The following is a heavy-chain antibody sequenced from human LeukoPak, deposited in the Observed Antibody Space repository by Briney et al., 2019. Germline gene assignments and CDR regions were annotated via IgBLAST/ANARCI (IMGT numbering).Heavy chain of an antibody. CDR3: ARDRYYYDSSGYYQLDY. CDR2: IYTSGST. V-gene: IGHV4-4*07. D-gene: IGHD3-22*01. Sequence: GSLRLSCTVSGFTVSSNSWSWIRQPAGKGLEWIGRIYTSGSTNYNPSLKSRVTMSVDTSKNQFSLKLSSVTAADTAVYYCARDRYYYDSSGYYQLDYWGQGTLVTVSS. CDR1: GFTVSSNS. J-gene: IGHJ4*02.